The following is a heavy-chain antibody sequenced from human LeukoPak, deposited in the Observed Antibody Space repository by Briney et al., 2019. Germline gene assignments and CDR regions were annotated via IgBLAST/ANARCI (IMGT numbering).Heavy chain of an antibody. Sequence: PSETLSLTCTVSGGSISSSSYYWGWIRQPPGKGLEWIGSIYYSGSTYYNPSLKSRVTISVDTSKNQFSLKLSSVTAADTAVYYCARDNYNPGMDSWFDPWGQGTLVTVSS. CDR3: ARDNYNPGMDSWFDP. J-gene: IGHJ5*02. CDR1: GGSISSSSYY. CDR2: IYYSGST. D-gene: IGHD1-1*01. V-gene: IGHV4-39*07.